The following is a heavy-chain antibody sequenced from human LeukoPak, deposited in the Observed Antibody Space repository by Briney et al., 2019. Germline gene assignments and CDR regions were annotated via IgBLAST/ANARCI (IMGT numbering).Heavy chain of an antibody. V-gene: IGHV4-4*07. Sequence: GSLRLSCAASGFTFSDYYMSWIRQAPGKGLEWIGRIYTSGSTNYNPSLKSRVTMSVDTSKNQFSLKLSSVTAADTALYYCAREEHISGWYVFDYWGQGTLVTVSS. CDR1: GFTFSDYY. CDR2: IYTSGST. J-gene: IGHJ4*02. CDR3: AREEHISGWYVFDY. D-gene: IGHD6-19*01.